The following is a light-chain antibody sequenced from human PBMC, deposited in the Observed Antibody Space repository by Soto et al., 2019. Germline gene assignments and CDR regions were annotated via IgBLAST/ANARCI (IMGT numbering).Light chain of an antibody. J-gene: IGKJ2*01. CDR2: AAS. V-gene: IGKV1-39*01. CDR3: QQSFSTPPT. CDR1: QSIGTY. Sequence: DIQMTQSPSSLSASVGDRVTITCRASQSIGTYLNWYLQKPGKAPQLLIHAASSLQTGVPSRFSGSGSGTEFTLTSSSLQPEDFASFSCQQSFSTPPTVGQGTKLAIK.